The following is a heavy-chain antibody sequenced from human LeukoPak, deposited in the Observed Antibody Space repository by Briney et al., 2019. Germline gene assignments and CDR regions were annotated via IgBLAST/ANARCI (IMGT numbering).Heavy chain of an antibody. J-gene: IGHJ4*02. V-gene: IGHV3-30-3*01. CDR2: ISYDGSNK. CDR1: GFTFSSYA. CDR3: ARDRSQDIDY. Sequence: PGGSLRLSCAASGFTFSSYAMHWVRQAPGKGLEWVAVISYDGSNKYYADSVKGRFTISRDNAKNSLYLQMNSLRAEDTAVYYCARDRSQDIDYWGQGTLVTVSS.